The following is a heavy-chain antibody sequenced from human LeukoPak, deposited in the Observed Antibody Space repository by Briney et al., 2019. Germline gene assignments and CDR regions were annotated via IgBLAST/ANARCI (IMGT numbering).Heavy chain of an antibody. V-gene: IGHV1-18*01. CDR3: ARVRLRLELDTPGPYLYNWFDP. CDR2: ISAYNGNT. J-gene: IGHJ5*02. Sequence: GASVKVSCKASGYTFTSYGISWVRQAPGQGLEWMGWISAYNGNTNYAQKLQGRVTMTTDTSTSTAYMELRSLRSDDTAVYYCARVRLRLELDTPGPYLYNWFDPWGQGTLVTVSS. D-gene: IGHD1-7*01. CDR1: GYTFTSYG.